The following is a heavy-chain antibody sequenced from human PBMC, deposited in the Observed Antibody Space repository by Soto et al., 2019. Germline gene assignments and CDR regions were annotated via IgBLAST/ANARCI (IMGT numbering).Heavy chain of an antibody. V-gene: IGHV4-39*01. D-gene: IGHD6-6*01. J-gene: IGHJ4*02. Sequence: SETLSLTCTVSGGSISSIDDWWGWVRQPPGKGLEWIASVYRTGATYYYPSLESRVTVSVDTSKNQFFLKVTSVTAADTAVYYCERLMGSSFFTYWCQGILVTVS. CDR3: ERLMGSSFFTY. CDR2: VYRTGAT. CDR1: GGSISSIDDW.